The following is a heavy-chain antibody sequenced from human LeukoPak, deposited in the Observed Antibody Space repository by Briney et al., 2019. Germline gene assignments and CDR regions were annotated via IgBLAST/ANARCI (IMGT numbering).Heavy chain of an antibody. J-gene: IGHJ4*02. CDR2: ISSSGSTI. Sequence: GGSLRLSCAASGFTFSSYEMNWVRQAPGKGLEWVSYISSSGSTIYYADSVKGRFTISRDSAKNSLFLQMNSLRAEDTALYYCARFGYGGKVDYWGQGTLVTVSS. CDR3: ARFGYGGKVDY. D-gene: IGHD4-23*01. V-gene: IGHV3-48*03. CDR1: GFTFSSYE.